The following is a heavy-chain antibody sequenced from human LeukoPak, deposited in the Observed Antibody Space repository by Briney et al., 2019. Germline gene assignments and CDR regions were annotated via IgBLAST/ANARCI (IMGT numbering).Heavy chain of an antibody. J-gene: IGHJ4*02. CDR3: ARDGGYSRGWTYGAGDY. V-gene: IGHV3-30*04. CDR2: ISNDGSDK. D-gene: IGHD6-19*01. CDR1: GFTFSSYV. Sequence: PGRSLRLSCAASGFTFSSYVVHWVRQAPGKGLECVAVISNDGSDKYYADSVKGRFTISRDNSKNTLYLQMNSLRAEDTALYYCARDGGYSRGWTYGAGDYWGQGTLVTVSS.